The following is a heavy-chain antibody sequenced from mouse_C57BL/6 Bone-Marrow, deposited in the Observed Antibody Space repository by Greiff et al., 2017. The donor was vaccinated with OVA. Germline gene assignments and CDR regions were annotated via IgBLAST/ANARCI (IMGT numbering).Heavy chain of an antibody. J-gene: IGHJ3*01. CDR1: GYTFTSYW. CDR2: IDPSDGYT. V-gene: IGHV1-69*01. CDR3: AREGYYASFAY. D-gene: IGHD1-1*01. Sequence: VQLQQPGAELVMPGASVKLSCKASGYTFTSYWMHWVKQRPGQGLEWIGEIDPSDGYTNYNQKFKGKSTLTVDKSSSTAYMQLSSLTSEDSAVYYCAREGYYASFAYGGQGTLVTVSA.